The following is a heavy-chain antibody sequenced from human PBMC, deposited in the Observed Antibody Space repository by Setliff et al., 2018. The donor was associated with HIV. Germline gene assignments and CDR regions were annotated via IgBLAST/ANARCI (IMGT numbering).Heavy chain of an antibody. CDR1: GGSIKSDGYY. Sequence: SETLSLTCTVSGGSIKSDGYYWNWIRQRPGKGLEWIGYIYNRGYTYYNPSLKSRLTISRETSKNQLSLRMKSVTAADTAVYYCARDPYDSSVVDPPWGQGTLVTVS. J-gene: IGHJ5*02. V-gene: IGHV4-31*03. CDR3: ARDPYDSSVVDPP. CDR2: IYNRGYT. D-gene: IGHD3-22*01.